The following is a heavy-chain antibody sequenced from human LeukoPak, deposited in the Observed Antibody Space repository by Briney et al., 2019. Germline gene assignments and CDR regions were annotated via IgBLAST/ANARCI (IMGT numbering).Heavy chain of an antibody. CDR3: AKLVAGSKVDY. D-gene: IGHD6-19*01. CDR1: GFTFRSHG. J-gene: IGHJ4*02. Sequence: GGSLRLSCAASGFTFRSHGMHWVRQAPGKGLEWVAVISYDGSNKYYADSVKGRFTISRDNSKNTLYLQMNSLRAEDTAVYYCAKLVAGSKVDYWGQGTLVTVSS. V-gene: IGHV3-30*18. CDR2: ISYDGSNK.